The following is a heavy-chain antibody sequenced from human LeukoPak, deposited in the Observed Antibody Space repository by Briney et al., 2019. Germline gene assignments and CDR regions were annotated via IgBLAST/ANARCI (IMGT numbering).Heavy chain of an antibody. CDR1: GGSISSYY. Sequence: TSETLSLTCTVSGGSISSYYWSWIRQPAGKGLEWIGRIYTSGSTNYNPSLKSRVTMSVDTSKNQFSLKLSSVTAADTAVYYCARVLGYGDYGSFDIWGQGTMVTVSS. V-gene: IGHV4-4*07. D-gene: IGHD4-17*01. J-gene: IGHJ3*02. CDR3: ARVLGYGDYGSFDI. CDR2: IYTSGST.